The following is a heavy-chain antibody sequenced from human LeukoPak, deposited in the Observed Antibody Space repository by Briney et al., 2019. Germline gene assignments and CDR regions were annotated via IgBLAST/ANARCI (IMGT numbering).Heavy chain of an antibody. CDR2: ISYDGSNK. Sequence: GRSLRLSCAASGFTFSSYAMHWVRQAPGKGLEWVAVISYDGSNKYYADSVKGRFTISRDNSKNTLYLQMNSLRAEDTAVYYCARDLEDYSNYYYYYYMDVWGKGTTVTVSS. CDR1: GFTFSSYA. V-gene: IGHV3-30-3*01. D-gene: IGHD4-11*01. CDR3: ARDLEDYSNYYYYYYMDV. J-gene: IGHJ6*03.